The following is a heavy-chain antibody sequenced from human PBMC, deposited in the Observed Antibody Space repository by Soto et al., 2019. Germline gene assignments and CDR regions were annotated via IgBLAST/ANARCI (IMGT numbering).Heavy chain of an antibody. CDR1: GGTFSSYT. CDR3: ARRLGGSYGMDV. J-gene: IGHJ6*02. D-gene: IGHD3-16*01. Sequence: QVQLVQSGAEVKKPGSSVKVSCKASGGTFSSYTISWVRQAPGQGLEWMGRIIPILGIANYAQKFQGRVTIPAVXSTSTAYMELSSLRSEDTAVYYCARRLGGSYGMDVWGQGTTVTVSS. CDR2: IIPILGIA. V-gene: IGHV1-69*02.